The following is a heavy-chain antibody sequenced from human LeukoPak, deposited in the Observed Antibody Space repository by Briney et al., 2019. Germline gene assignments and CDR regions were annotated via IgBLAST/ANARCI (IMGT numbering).Heavy chain of an antibody. D-gene: IGHD3-10*01. CDR2: IYYSGST. J-gene: IGHJ5*02. CDR1: GGSISSYY. V-gene: IGHV4-59*01. CDR3: ARNDEDYYGSGRAGRFDP. Sequence: PSETLSLTCTVSGGSISSYYWSWIRQPPGKGLEWIGYIYYSGSTNYNPSLKSRVTISVDTSKNQFSLKLSSVTAADTAVYYCARNDEDYYGSGRAGRFDPWGQGTLVTVSS.